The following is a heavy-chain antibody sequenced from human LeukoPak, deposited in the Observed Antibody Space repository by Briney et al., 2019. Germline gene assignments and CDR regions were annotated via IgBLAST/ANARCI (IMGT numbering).Heavy chain of an antibody. D-gene: IGHD3-22*01. Sequence: GSLRLSCLASGFTFSNYAMSWVRQPPGKGLEWIGEIYHSGSTNYNPSLKSRVTISVDKSKNQFSLKLSSVTAADTAVYYCAREDSSGSYWYFDLWGRGTLVTVSS. CDR1: GFTFSNYAM. CDR3: AREDSSGSYWYFDL. V-gene: IGHV4-4*02. CDR2: IYHSGST. J-gene: IGHJ2*01.